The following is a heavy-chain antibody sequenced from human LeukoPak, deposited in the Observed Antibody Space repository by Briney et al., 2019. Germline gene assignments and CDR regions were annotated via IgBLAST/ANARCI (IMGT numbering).Heavy chain of an antibody. CDR3: AKVLVAYSIAAAGTGDAFDI. Sequence: PGGSLRLSCAASGFTFSSYGMHWVRQAPGKGLEWVAVISYDGSNKYYADSVKGRFTISRDNSKNTLYLQMNSLRAEDTAVYYCAKVLVAYSIAAAGTGDAFDIWGQGTMVTVSS. D-gene: IGHD6-13*01. V-gene: IGHV3-30*18. J-gene: IGHJ3*02. CDR2: ISYDGSNK. CDR1: GFTFSSYG.